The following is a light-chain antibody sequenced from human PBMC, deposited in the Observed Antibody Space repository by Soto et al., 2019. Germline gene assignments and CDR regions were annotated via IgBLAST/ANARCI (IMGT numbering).Light chain of an antibody. CDR2: AAS. CDR1: QGISNY. Sequence: DIQMTQSPSSLSASVGDRVTITCRASQGISNYLAWYQQKPGKVPKLLIYAASTLQSGVPSRLSGSGSGTDFTLTISSLQPEDVATYYCQKYNSAPPFGQRTRLEIK. J-gene: IGKJ5*01. CDR3: QKYNSAPP. V-gene: IGKV1-27*01.